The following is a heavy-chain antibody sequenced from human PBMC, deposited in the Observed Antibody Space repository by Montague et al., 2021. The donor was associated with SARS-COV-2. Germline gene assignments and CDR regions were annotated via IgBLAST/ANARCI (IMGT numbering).Heavy chain of an antibody. D-gene: IGHD1-14*01. J-gene: IGHJ3*02. CDR3: ARETMTADAFDI. V-gene: IGHV4-59*01. Sequence: SETLSLTCTVSGASFSSSDWGWIRQSPGKGLEWIGYFYSVGSTDYNPSLKSRITISRDTSKNQFSLKVRSVTAADTAMYYCARETMTADAFDIWGQGTMVTVSS. CDR2: FYSVGST. CDR1: GASFSSSD.